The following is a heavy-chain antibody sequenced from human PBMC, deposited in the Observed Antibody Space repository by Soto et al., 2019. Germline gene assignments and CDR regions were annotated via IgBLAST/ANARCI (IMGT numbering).Heavy chain of an antibody. Sequence: GGSLRLSCAASGFTSSNYAMTWVRQAPGKGLEWVSTIVGSGGTYYLDSVRGRFAISRDDSKNTVYLQMNSLRAEDTALYYCARHRGCSRGGCPTGHWFDPWGQGTLVTVSS. J-gene: IGHJ5*02. V-gene: IGHV3-23*01. CDR2: IVGSGGT. D-gene: IGHD2-15*01. CDR3: ARHRGCSRGGCPTGHWFDP. CDR1: GFTSSNYA.